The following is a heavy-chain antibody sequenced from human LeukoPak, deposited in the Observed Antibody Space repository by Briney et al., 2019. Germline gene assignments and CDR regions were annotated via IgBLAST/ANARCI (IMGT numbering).Heavy chain of an antibody. D-gene: IGHD5-24*01. Sequence: GGSLRLSCAASGFTFSSYAMSWVRQAPGKGLEWVSAISGSGGSTYYADSVKGRFTISRDNSKNTLYLQMNSLRAEDTAVYYCAKDLEMATIKGYYGMDVWGQGTTVTVSS. CDR2: ISGSGGST. V-gene: IGHV3-23*01. CDR1: GFTFSSYA. CDR3: AKDLEMATIKGYYGMDV. J-gene: IGHJ6*02.